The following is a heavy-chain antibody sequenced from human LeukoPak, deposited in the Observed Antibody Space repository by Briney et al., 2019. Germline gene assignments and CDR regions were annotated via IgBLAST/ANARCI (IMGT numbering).Heavy chain of an antibody. Sequence: PSETLSLTCTVSGGSISSSSYYWGWIRQPPGKGLEWIGSIYYSGSTYYNPSLKSRVTISVDTSKNQFSLKLSSVTAADTAVYYCARAKIKWGHNWFDPWGQGTLVTVSS. CDR1: GGSISSSSYY. D-gene: IGHD5-12*01. V-gene: IGHV4-39*01. J-gene: IGHJ5*02. CDR2: IYYSGST. CDR3: ARAKIKWGHNWFDP.